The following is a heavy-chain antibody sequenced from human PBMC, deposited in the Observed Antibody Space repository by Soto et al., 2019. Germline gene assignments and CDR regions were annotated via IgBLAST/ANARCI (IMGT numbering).Heavy chain of an antibody. J-gene: IGHJ4*02. V-gene: IGHV3-30-3*01. Sequence: QVQLVESGGGVVQPGRSLRLSCAASGFTFSDYAMHWVRQAPGKGLEWVAVVSYDGGNKYYADSVKGRFTISRDNSKNTLVLQMNSLRAEDTAVYYCARGGYISSGRSFDYWGQGTLVTVSS. CDR1: GFTFSDYA. CDR2: VSYDGGNK. CDR3: ARGGYISSGRSFDY. D-gene: IGHD6-19*01.